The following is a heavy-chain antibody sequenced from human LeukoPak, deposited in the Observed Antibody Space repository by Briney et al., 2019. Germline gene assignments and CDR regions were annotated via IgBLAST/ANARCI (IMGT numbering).Heavy chain of an antibody. J-gene: IGHJ4*02. D-gene: IGHD3-10*01. CDR1: GFTFSSYA. V-gene: IGHV3-23*01. CDR3: AKTRVTMVRGAIDY. CDR2: ISGSGGST. Sequence: GGSLRLSCAASGFTFSSYAMSWVRQAPGKGLEWVSAISGSGGSTYYADSVKGRFTISRDNSKNTLYLQMNSLRAGDTAVYYCAKTRVTMVRGAIDYWGQGTLVTVSS.